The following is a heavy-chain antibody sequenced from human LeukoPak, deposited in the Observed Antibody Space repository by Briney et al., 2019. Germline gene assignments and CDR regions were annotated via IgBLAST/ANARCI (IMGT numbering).Heavy chain of an antibody. CDR3: ALRGYYYGSGSYYNAYYFNY. CDR2: ISRSSKSI. V-gene: IGHV3-21*01. CDR1: GFIFSNYT. Sequence: GGSLRLSCAASGFIFSNYTINWVRQPPGKGLEWVSSISRSSKSIYYADSVKGRFTISRDNAKNSLYLQMNSLRAEDTAVYYCALRGYYYGSGSYYNAYYFNYWGQGTLVTVPS. J-gene: IGHJ4*02. D-gene: IGHD3-10*01.